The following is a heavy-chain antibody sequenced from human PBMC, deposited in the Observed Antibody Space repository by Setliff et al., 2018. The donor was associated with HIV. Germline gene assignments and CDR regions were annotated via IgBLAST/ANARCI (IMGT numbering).Heavy chain of an antibody. CDR2: IRSKAYGGTT. V-gene: IGHV3-49*04. J-gene: IGHJ4*02. Sequence: LSCTASGFTFGDYAMTWVRQAPGKGLEWVGFIRSKAYGGTTEYAASVKGRFTISRDDSKSIAYLQMNSLKTEDTAVYYCTRGGGSNQYYFDYWGQGVPVTVSS. CDR3: TRGGGSNQYYFDY. CDR1: GFTFGDYA. D-gene: IGHD6-13*01.